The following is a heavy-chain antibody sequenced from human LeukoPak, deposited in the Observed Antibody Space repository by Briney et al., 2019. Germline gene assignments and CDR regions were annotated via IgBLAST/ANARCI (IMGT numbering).Heavy chain of an antibody. CDR3: ARGRGGYCSSTSCYDTNWFDP. D-gene: IGHD2-2*01. CDR2: INHSGST. V-gene: IGHV4-34*01. CDR1: GFTVSSNY. Sequence: GSLRLSCAASGFTVSSNYMSWVRQAPGKGLEWIGEINHSGSTNYNPSLKSRVTISVDTSKNQFSLKLSSVTAADTAVYYCARGRGGYCSSTSCYDTNWFDPWGQGTLVTVSS. J-gene: IGHJ5*02.